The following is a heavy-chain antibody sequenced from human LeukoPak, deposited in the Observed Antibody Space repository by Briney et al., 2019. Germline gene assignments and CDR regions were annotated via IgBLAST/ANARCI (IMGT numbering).Heavy chain of an antibody. J-gene: IGHJ4*02. CDR3: ASLYDIVGTTVDY. D-gene: IGHD1-26*01. Sequence: ASVKVPCKTSGYTFTNYYIHWVRQAPGQGLEWMGRIDPNTGGTKSAKNFQGRVTMTRDTSISTAYMAQSGLRSDDTAVYYCASLYDIVGTTVDYWGQGTLVTVSS. CDR1: GYTFTNYY. V-gene: IGHV1-2*06. CDR2: IDPNTGGT.